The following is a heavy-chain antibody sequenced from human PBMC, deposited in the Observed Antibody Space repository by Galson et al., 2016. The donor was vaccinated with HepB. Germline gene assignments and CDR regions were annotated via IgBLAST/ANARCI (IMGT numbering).Heavy chain of an antibody. D-gene: IGHD1-14*01. V-gene: IGHV3-23*01. J-gene: IGHJ4*02. CDR2: MSDSGGST. Sequence: SLRLSCAASGFTLSNSAMSWVRQAPGKGLEWVSAMSDSGGSTYYADSVKGRFTISRDNSKNTLYLQMSSLRDEDTAIYFCARDGNHGYDMDYWGQGTLVTVSS. CDR3: ARDGNHGYDMDY. CDR1: GFTLSNSA.